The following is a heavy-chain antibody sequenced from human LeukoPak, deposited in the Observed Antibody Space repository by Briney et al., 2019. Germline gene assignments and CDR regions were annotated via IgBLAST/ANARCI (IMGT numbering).Heavy chain of an antibody. D-gene: IGHD6-13*01. CDR1: GFTVSSNY. J-gene: IGHJ4*02. V-gene: IGHV3-53*01. CDR3: ARAIRIAAAEYFFDY. CDR2: IYSGGST. Sequence: GSLRLSCAASGFTVSSNYMSWVRQAPGKGLEWVSLIYSGGSTYYADSVKGRFTISRDNPKNTLYLQMSSLRAEDTAVYYCARAIRIAAAEYFFDYWGQGTLVTVSS.